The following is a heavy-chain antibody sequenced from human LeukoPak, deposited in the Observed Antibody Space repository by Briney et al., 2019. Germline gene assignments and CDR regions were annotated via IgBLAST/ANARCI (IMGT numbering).Heavy chain of an antibody. J-gene: IGHJ4*02. CDR1: GYSISSGYY. V-gene: IGHV4-38-2*02. D-gene: IGHD2-2*01. CDR3: ARDPLYCSSTSCYPPFDY. Sequence: PSETLSLTCTVSGYSISSGYYWGWIRQPPGKGLEWIGSIYHSGSTYYNPSLKSRVTISVDTSKNQFSLKLSSVTAADTAVYYCARDPLYCSSTSCYPPFDYWGQGTLVTVSS. CDR2: IYHSGST.